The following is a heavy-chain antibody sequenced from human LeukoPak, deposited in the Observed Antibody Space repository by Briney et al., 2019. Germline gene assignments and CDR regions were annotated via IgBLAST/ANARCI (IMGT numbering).Heavy chain of an antibody. CDR1: GYTFTRCY. CDR3: ARTTPNFCGWSCYLLFDY. J-gene: IGHJ4*02. D-gene: IGHD6-19*01. V-gene: IGHV1-2*02. CDR2: INPNSGGT. Sequence: ASVKVSCKASGYTFTRCYMHWVRQAPGQGLEWMEWINPNSGGTNYAQKFQGRVTMTRDTSNNQAYMELSRVRSDDTAVYYCARTTPNFCGWSCYLLFDYWGQGTVVTVSS.